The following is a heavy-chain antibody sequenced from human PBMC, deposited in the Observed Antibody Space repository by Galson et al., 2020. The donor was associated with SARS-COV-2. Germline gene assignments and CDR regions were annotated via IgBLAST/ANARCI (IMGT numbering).Heavy chain of an antibody. V-gene: IGHV2-70*01. CDR1: WFSFSSSGMC. J-gene: IGHJ4*02. Sequence: SGPTLVKPTHTLTLTCTFSWFSFSSSGMCVSWIRQPPGNALEWLALIDWDDDKYYNKILKTMLTLSKDTSKNQVVLTMTNMDPVDTATYYCARGRRSALGFDYWGQGTLVTVSP. CDR2: IDWDDDK. D-gene: IGHD6-13*01. CDR3: ARGRRSALGFDY.